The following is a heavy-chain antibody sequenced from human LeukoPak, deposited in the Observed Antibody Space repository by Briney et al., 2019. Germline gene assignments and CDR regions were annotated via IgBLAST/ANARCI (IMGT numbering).Heavy chain of an antibody. Sequence: ASVKVSCKASGYTFTNYDINWVRQAPGQGLEWMGWISAYNGNTNYAQKLQGRVTMTTDTSTSTAYMELRSLRSDDTAVYYCARDGGHSGYGREFDYWGQGTLLTVSS. D-gene: IGHD5-12*01. V-gene: IGHV1-18*01. CDR1: GYTFTNYD. J-gene: IGHJ4*02. CDR2: ISAYNGNT. CDR3: ARDGGHSGYGREFDY.